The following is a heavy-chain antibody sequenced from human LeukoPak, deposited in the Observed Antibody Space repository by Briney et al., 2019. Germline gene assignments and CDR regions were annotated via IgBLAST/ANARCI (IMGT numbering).Heavy chain of an antibody. Sequence: ASVKVSCKASGGTFSSYAISWVRQAPGQGLEWMGGIIPIFGTANYAQKFQGRVTITADESTSTAYMELSSLRSEDTAVYYCAREAPEDYDILTGYYHNWFDPWGQGTLVTVSS. J-gene: IGHJ5*02. V-gene: IGHV1-69*13. D-gene: IGHD3-9*01. CDR1: GGTFSSYA. CDR3: AREAPEDYDILTGYYHNWFDP. CDR2: IIPIFGTA.